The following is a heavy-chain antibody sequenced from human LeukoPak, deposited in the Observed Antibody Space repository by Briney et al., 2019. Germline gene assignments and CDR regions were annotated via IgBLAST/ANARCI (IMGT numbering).Heavy chain of an antibody. J-gene: IGHJ3*02. Sequence: GESLNISCQGSGYSFSIYWIGWVRQMPGKGLEWMGIINPADSDTKYSPSFQGQVTISVDKSSSTAYLQWSSLRASDTAMYYCARAGSIAVMPIDAFDMWGQGTMVTVSS. CDR3: ARAGSIAVMPIDAFDM. CDR2: INPADSDT. CDR1: GYSFSIYW. V-gene: IGHV5-51*01. D-gene: IGHD2-8*01.